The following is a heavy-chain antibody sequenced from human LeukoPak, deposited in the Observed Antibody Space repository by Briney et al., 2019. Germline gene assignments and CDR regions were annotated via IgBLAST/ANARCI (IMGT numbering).Heavy chain of an antibody. CDR3: AREGLGYCSSTSCRAYYYYYYMGV. CDR2: IYYSGST. V-gene: IGHV4-39*07. Sequence: PSETLSLTCTVSGGSISSSSYYWGWIRQPPGKGLEWIGSIYYSGSTNSNPSLKSRVTISVDTSKNQFSLKLSSVTAADTAVYYCAREGLGYCSSTSCRAYYYYYYMGVWGKGTTVTISS. CDR1: GGSISSSSYY. J-gene: IGHJ6*03. D-gene: IGHD2-2*01.